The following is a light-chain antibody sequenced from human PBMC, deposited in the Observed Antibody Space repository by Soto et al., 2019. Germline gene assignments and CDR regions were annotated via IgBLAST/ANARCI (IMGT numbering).Light chain of an antibody. CDR3: ATWDNSLSAVV. V-gene: IGLV1-51*01. Sequence: QSVLTQPPSVSGAPGQRVTISCTGSSSNIGAGFDVHWYHQIAGTAPKLLIFDNSKRPSRIPDRFSGSKSGTSATLGITGLQTGDEAVYYCATWDNSLSAVVFGGGTKLTVL. CDR1: SSNIGAGFD. J-gene: IGLJ3*02. CDR2: DNS.